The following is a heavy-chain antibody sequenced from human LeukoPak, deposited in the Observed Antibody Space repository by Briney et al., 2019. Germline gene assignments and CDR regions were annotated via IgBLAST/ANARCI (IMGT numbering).Heavy chain of an antibody. Sequence: PGGSLRLSCAASGFTFSTYEMNWVRQAPGKGLEWLSYTIGDGTTTQYADSVRDRFTISRDNDKNSLYLQMNSLRADDTAVYYCVRDRGGTYSGDNLFDPWGQGTLVTVSS. J-gene: IGHJ5*02. CDR2: TIGDGTTT. D-gene: IGHD1/OR15-1a*01. CDR1: GFTFSTYE. CDR3: VRDRGGTYSGDNLFDP. V-gene: IGHV3-48*03.